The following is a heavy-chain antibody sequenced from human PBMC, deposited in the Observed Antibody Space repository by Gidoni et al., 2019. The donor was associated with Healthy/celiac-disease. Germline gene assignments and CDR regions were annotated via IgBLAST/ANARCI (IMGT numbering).Heavy chain of an antibody. J-gene: IGHJ6*02. D-gene: IGHD6-6*01. CDR1: GFSLRNARMG. Sequence: QVTLKESGPVLVKPTETLTLTCTVSGFSLRNARMGVSWIRQPPGKALEWLAHIFSNDEKSYSTSLKSRLTISKDTSKSQVVLTMTNMDPVDTATYYCARIAWGGSSGRYYYYGMDVWGQGTTVTVSS. CDR3: ARIAWGGSSGRYYYYGMDV. CDR2: IFSNDEK. V-gene: IGHV2-26*01.